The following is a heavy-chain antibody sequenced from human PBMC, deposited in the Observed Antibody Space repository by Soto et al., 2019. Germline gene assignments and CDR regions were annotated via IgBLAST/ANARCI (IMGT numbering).Heavy chain of an antibody. CDR1: GSTFSSYG. CDR3: ARDQMGIAAAGAYYFDY. D-gene: IGHD6-13*01. V-gene: IGHV1-18*01. CDR2: ISAGNGNT. Sequence: PSVKVSCKASGSTFSSYGITWVRQAPGQGLEWMGWISAGNGNTNYAQKFQGRVTMTRDTSASTAYMELSSLRSEDTAVYHCARDQMGIAAAGAYYFDYWGQGTLVTVSS. J-gene: IGHJ4*02.